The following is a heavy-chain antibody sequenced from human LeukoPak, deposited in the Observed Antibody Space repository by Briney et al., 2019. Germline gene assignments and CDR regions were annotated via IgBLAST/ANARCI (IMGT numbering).Heavy chain of an antibody. J-gene: IGHJ4*02. D-gene: IGHD5-24*01. CDR2: ISYDGGNYDGGNK. CDR3: ARTFMSGDGYKVGYFDY. V-gene: IGHV3-30*03. CDR1: GFIFSTYG. Sequence: PGRSLRLSCAASGFIFSTYGMHWVRQAPGKGLEWVAVISYDGGNYDGGNKYYADSVKGRFTISRDNSKNMLYLQMNSLSAEDTAVYYCARTFMSGDGYKVGYFDYWGQGTLVTVSS.